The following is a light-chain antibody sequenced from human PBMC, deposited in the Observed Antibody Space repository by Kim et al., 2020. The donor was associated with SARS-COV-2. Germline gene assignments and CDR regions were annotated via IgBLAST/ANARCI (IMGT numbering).Light chain of an antibody. Sequence: DIVMTQSPDSLAVSLGERATINCKSSQSVLYNPNNKNSLAWYQHKPGQPPKLLIYWASTRQSGVPARFSGSGSGTDFTLTISSLQAEDVAVYFCQQYYSDPRTFGQGTKVDIK. J-gene: IGKJ1*01. V-gene: IGKV4-1*01. CDR2: WAS. CDR3: QQYYSDPRT. CDR1: QSVLYNPNNKNS.